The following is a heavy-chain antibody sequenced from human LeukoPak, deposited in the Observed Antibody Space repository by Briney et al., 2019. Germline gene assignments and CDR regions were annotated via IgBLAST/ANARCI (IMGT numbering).Heavy chain of an antibody. J-gene: IGHJ4*02. CDR2: IFNGGST. Sequence: GGSLRLSCAASGFAVSSNHMNWVRQAPGKGLEWVSVIFNGGSTYYADSVKGRFTISRDNAKNSLYLQMNSLRAEDTAVYYCASYGDYGSFDYWGQGTLVTVSS. CDR3: ASYGDYGSFDY. D-gene: IGHD4-17*01. V-gene: IGHV3-53*01. CDR1: GFAVSSNH.